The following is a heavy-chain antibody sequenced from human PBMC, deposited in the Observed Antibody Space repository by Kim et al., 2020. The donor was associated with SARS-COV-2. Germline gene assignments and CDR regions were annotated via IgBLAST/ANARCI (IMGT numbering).Heavy chain of an antibody. V-gene: IGHV3-23*01. J-gene: IGHJ5*02. CDR2: ISTDGYDK. D-gene: IGHD1-1*01. CDR1: GVTLGNYA. Sequence: GGSLRLSCAASGVTLGNYAMSWVRQAPGNGPEWVSAISTDGYDKFYADSVKGRFTISRDNSKNTLSVQMNSLRAEDTAIYQCTKRHAGNSGNPDNPWGQG. CDR3: TKRHAGNSGNPDNP.